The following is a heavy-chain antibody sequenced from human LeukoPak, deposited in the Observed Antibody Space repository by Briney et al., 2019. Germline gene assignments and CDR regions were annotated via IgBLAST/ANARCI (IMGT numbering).Heavy chain of an antibody. J-gene: IGHJ4*02. Sequence: KPSENLSLNCTVSGGSINSYYWSWIRQPPGKRLGWIGYIYYSGSTNYNPSLKSRVTISVDTSKNQFSLKLSSVTAADTAVYYCARVSRDGYNFDYWGQGTLVTVSS. CDR2: IYYSGST. CDR3: ARVSRDGYNFDY. CDR1: GGSINSYY. V-gene: IGHV4-59*01. D-gene: IGHD5-24*01.